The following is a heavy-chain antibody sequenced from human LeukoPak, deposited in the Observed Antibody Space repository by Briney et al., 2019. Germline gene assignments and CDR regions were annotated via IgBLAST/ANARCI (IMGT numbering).Heavy chain of an antibody. CDR2: IYHSGST. CDR1: GGSISSSNW. V-gene: IGHV4-4*02. D-gene: IGHD2-15*01. Sequence: NPSETLSLTCAVSGGSISSSNWWSWVRQPPGKGLEWIGEIYHSGSTNYNPSLKSRVTISVDKSKNQFSLKLSPVTAADTAVYYCARDGGYCSGGSCPPFQHWGQGTLVTVSS. CDR3: ARDGGYCSGGSCPPFQH. J-gene: IGHJ1*01.